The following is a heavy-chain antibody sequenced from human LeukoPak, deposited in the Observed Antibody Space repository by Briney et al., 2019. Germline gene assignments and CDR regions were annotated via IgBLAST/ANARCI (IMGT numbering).Heavy chain of an antibody. D-gene: IGHD6-13*01. Sequence: SETLSLTCTVSGGSISSYYWSWIRQPAGKGLEWIGRIYTSGSTNYNPSLKSRVTMSVDTSKNQFSLKLSSVTAADTAVYYWAITRGERGSSWYEPMDFDYWGQGTLVTVSS. J-gene: IGHJ4*02. CDR1: GGSISSYY. V-gene: IGHV4-4*07. CDR2: IYTSGST. CDR3: AITRGERGSSWYEPMDFDY.